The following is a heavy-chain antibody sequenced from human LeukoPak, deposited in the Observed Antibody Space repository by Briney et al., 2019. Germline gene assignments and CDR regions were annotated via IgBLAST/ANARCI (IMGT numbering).Heavy chain of an antibody. D-gene: IGHD6-6*01. Sequence: PGGSLRLSCAASGFTLSGYWIHWVRQAPGKGLVWVARINPDGSITSYADSVKGRFTISRDNAKNTLYLQMNSLRAEDTAVYYCAIDSRSTSSQGYWGQGTLVTVSS. J-gene: IGHJ4*02. CDR2: INPDGSIT. V-gene: IGHV3-74*01. CDR1: GFTLSGYW. CDR3: AIDSRSTSSQGY.